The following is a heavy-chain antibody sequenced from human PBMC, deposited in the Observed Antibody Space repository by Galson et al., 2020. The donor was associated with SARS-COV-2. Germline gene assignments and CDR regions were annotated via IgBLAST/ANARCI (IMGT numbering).Heavy chain of an antibody. CDR1: GYTFTSYY. CDR2: INPSGGST. J-gene: IGHJ5*02. CDR3: ARGAFADYDFWSGYYHNWFDP. V-gene: IGHV1-46*01. D-gene: IGHD3-3*01. Sequence: VSVKVSCKASGYTFTSYYMHWVRQAPGQGLEWMGIINPSGGSTSYAKKFQGRVTMTRDTSTSTVYMELSSLRSEDTAVYYCARGAFADYDFWSGYYHNWFDPWGQGTLVTVSS.